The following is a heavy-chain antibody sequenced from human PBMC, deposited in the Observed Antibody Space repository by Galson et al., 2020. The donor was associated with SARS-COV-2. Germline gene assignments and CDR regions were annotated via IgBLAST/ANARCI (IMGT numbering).Heavy chain of an antibody. CDR2: ISSNGGST. V-gene: IGHV3-64*01. J-gene: IGHJ5*02. CDR3: ARLLRNQYYDL. CDR1: GFTFSSYA. Sequence: GGSLRLSCAASGFTFSSYAMHWVRQAPGKGLEYVSAISSNGGSTYYANSVKGRFTISRDNSKNTLYLQMGSLRAEDMAVYYCARLLRNQYYDLWGQGTLVTVSS. D-gene: IGHD3-10*01.